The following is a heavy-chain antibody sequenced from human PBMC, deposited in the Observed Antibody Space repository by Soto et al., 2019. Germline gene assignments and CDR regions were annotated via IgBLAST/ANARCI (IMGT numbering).Heavy chain of an antibody. J-gene: IGHJ5*02. Sequence: QVQLVQSGAEVKKPGASVKVSCKASGYTFTIYGISWVRQAPGQGLEWMGWISAYNGNTNYAQKLQGRVTMTTDTSTSTAYMELRSLRADETAVYYCARERVGEGGDNWFDPWGQGTLVTVSS. V-gene: IGHV1-18*01. CDR3: ARERVGEGGDNWFDP. D-gene: IGHD3-10*01. CDR2: ISAYNGNT. CDR1: GYTFTIYG.